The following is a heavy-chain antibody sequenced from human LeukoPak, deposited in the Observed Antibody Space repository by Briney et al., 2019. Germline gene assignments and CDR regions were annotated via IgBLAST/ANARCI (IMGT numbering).Heavy chain of an antibody. V-gene: IGHV1-69*05. Sequence: SVKVSCKASGGTFSSYAISWVRQAPGQGLEWMGGIIPIFGTANYAQKFQGRVTITTDESTSTAYMELSSLRSEDTAVYYCARPHYYYSSSDPGYFDYWGQGTPVTVSS. J-gene: IGHJ4*02. D-gene: IGHD6-13*01. CDR2: IIPIFGTA. CDR3: ARPHYYYSSSDPGYFDY. CDR1: GGTFSSYA.